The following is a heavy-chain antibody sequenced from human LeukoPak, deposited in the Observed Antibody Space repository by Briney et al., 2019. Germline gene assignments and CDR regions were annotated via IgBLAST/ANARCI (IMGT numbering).Heavy chain of an antibody. CDR3: ARRSDYSYYYYGMDV. D-gene: IGHD4-11*01. CDR1: GGSINSVY. CDR2: IYYSGST. J-gene: IGHJ6*02. V-gene: IGHV4-59*08. Sequence: PSETLSLTCTVSGGSINSVYWAWIRQPPGKGLEWIGYIYYSGSTNYNPSLKSRVTISVDTSKNQFSLKLSSVTAADTAVYYCARRSDYSYYYYGMDVWGQGTTVTVSS.